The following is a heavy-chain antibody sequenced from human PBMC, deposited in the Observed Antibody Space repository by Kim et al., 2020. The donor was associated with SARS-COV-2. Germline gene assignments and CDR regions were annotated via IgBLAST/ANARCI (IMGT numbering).Heavy chain of an antibody. D-gene: IGHD2-15*01. CDR2: ISSSSSYT. Sequence: GGSLRLSCAASGFTFSDYYMSWIRQAPGKGLEWVSYISSSSSYTNYADSVKGRFTISRDNAKNSLYLQMNSLRAEDTAVYYCARDLYCSGGSCYYAFDIWGQGTMVTVSS. V-gene: IGHV3-11*06. J-gene: IGHJ3*02. CDR3: ARDLYCSGGSCYYAFDI. CDR1: GFTFSDYY.